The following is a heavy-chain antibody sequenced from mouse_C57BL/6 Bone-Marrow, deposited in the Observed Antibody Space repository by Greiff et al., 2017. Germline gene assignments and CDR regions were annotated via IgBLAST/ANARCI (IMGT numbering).Heavy chain of an antibody. V-gene: IGHV14-4*01. CDR1: GFNIQDDY. D-gene: IGHD2-5*01. CDR3: TQAYYSNYPY. J-gene: IGHJ4*01. CDR2: IDPENGDT. Sequence: VQLQQSGAELVRPGASVKLSCTASGFNIQDDYMHWVKQRPEQGLEWIGWIDPENGDTEYASKFQGKATITADTSSNPAYLQLSSLTSEDTAVYYCTQAYYSNYPYWGQGTSVTVSS.